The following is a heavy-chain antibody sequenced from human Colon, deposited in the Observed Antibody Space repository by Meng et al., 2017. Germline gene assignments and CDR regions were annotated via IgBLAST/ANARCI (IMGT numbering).Heavy chain of an antibody. J-gene: IGHJ4*02. Sequence: QPQPPESGPGLVKPSETLSPTCTASGGSNSSNGYYWDWVRQPPGKGLEWIGAIYHSGSTSYNPSLQSRVTMFVDTSKNQFSLMLTSVTATDTAVYYCARRRGGSGRDCWGQGTLVTVSS. CDR3: ARRRGGSGRDC. V-gene: IGHV4-39*01. CDR1: GGSNSSNGYY. CDR2: IYHSGST. D-gene: IGHD3-10*01.